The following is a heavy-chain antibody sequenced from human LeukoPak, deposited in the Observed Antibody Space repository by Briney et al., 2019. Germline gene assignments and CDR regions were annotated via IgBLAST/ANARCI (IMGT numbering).Heavy chain of an antibody. Sequence: PGGSLRLSCVASGFTFSRYWMSWVRQAPGKGLEWVAKINQDGSGEYYLDSVKGRFTISRDNAKNSLYLQMNSLRADDTAVYFCLTTYSSHWYNEANYWGQGTLVTVSS. CDR1: GFTFSRYW. CDR3: LTTYSSHWYNEANY. CDR2: INQDGSGE. V-gene: IGHV3-7*01. J-gene: IGHJ4*02. D-gene: IGHD6-19*01.